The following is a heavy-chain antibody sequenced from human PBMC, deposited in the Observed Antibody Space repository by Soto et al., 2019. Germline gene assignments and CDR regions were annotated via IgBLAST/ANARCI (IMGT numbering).Heavy chain of an antibody. V-gene: IGHV3-48*02. CDR2: ISSSSNTI. CDR1: GFTFNNYN. Sequence: PGGSLRLSCAASGFTFNNYNMNWVRQAPGKGLEWVSYISSSSNTIYYADSVRGRFTISRDNAKNSLYLQMNSLRDEDSAVYYCARDSGVYWYSSGPNFDYWGQGTLVTVSS. CDR3: ARDSGVYWYSSGPNFDY. D-gene: IGHD6-19*01. J-gene: IGHJ4*02.